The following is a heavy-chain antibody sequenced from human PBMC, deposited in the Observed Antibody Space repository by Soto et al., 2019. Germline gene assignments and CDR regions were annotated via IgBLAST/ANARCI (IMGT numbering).Heavy chain of an antibody. J-gene: IGHJ4*02. D-gene: IGHD5-12*01. CDR2: IKDGGVT. V-gene: IGHV4-34*01. Sequence: QVHLQQWGAGLLKPSETLSLTCAVNGGSLTGYYWSWIRQPPGKGLEWIGEIKDGGVTNYSPSLKGRVTMSAGTSKNQFSLELNSVTAADTAVYYCARGQEGIVATHWDQGTLVTVSS. CDR3: ARGQEGIVATH. CDR1: GGSLTGYY.